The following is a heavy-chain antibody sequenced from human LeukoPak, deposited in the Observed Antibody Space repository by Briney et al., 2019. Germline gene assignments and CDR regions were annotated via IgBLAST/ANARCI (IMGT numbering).Heavy chain of an antibody. Sequence: GGSLRLSCAASGLTFSSHAMSWVRQAPGKGLEWVSAISGSSGHTYYADSVKGRFTISRDNFKNTLYLQMNSLRAEDTAVYYCAKVACTSTTCSSVFPFDVFDIWGQGTMVTVSS. J-gene: IGHJ3*02. CDR1: GLTFSSHA. CDR3: AKVACTSTTCSSVFPFDVFDI. D-gene: IGHD2-2*01. V-gene: IGHV3-23*01. CDR2: ISGSSGHT.